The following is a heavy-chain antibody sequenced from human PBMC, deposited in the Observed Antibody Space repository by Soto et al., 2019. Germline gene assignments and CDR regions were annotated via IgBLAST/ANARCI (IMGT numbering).Heavy chain of an antibody. CDR2: INAGNGNT. V-gene: IGHV1-3*01. J-gene: IGHJ3*02. Sequence: ASVKVSCQASGYTFTCYVIHWVRKAPGQRLEWMGWINAGNGNTKYAQKFQGRVTITSATSASTAYMEPRSLRSDDTAVYYCARDHSRDAFDIWGQGTMVPSPQ. D-gene: IGHD2-21*01. CDR1: GYTFTCYV. CDR3: ARDHSRDAFDI.